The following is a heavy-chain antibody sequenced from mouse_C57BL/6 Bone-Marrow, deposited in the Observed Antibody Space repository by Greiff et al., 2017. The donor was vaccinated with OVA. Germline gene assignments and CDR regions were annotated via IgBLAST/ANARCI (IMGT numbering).Heavy chain of an antibody. CDR3: ARRGYYGSKFAY. V-gene: IGHV1-50*01. Sequence: QVQLQQPGAELVKPGASVKLSCKASGYTFTSYWMQWVKQRPGQGLEWIGEIDPSDSYTTYNQKFKGKATLTVDTSSSTAYMQLSSLTSEDSAVYYCARRGYYGSKFAYWGQGTLVTVSA. CDR2: IDPSDSYT. D-gene: IGHD1-1*01. CDR1: GYTFTSYW. J-gene: IGHJ3*01.